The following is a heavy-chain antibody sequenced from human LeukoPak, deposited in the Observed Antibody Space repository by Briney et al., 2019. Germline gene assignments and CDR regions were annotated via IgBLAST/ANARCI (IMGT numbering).Heavy chain of an antibody. J-gene: IGHJ5*02. CDR1: GYTFTGYY. D-gene: IGHD3-3*01. CDR2: INPNSGGT. V-gene: IGHV1-2*02. CDR3: ARDPYDFWSGYPHNWFDP. Sequence: ASVKVSCKASGYTFTGYYMHWVRQAPGQGLEWMGWINPNSGGTNYAQKFQGRVTMTRDTSISTAYMELSRLRSDDTAVYYCARDPYDFWSGYPHNWFDPWGQGTLATVSS.